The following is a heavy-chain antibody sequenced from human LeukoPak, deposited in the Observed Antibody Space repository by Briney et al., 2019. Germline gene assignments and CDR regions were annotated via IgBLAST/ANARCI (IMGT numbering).Heavy chain of an antibody. Sequence: GSLRLSCAASGFTVSSNYMSWVRQAPGKGLEWVSVIYSGGSTYYADSVKGRFTISRDNSKNTLYLQMNSLRAEDTAVYYCARDSSGSYPYYYYYGMDVWGQGTTVTVSS. D-gene: IGHD1-26*01. CDR3: ARDSSGSYPYYYYYGMDV. CDR1: GFTVSSNY. V-gene: IGHV3-66*01. J-gene: IGHJ6*02. CDR2: IYSGGST.